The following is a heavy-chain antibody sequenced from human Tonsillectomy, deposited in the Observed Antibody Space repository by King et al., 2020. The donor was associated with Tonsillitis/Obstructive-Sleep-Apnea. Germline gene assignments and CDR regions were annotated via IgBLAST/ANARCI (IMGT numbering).Heavy chain of an antibody. CDR3: AGDSGGDCYISSCLYYFDY. D-gene: IGHD2-2*01. V-gene: IGHV4-4*02. J-gene: IGHJ4*02. CDR2: VYHTGNT. CDR1: GGSISSGNW. Sequence: QLQESGPGLVKPSGTLSLTCGVSGGSISSGNWWSWVRQPPGKGLEWIGEVYHTGNTNYNPSRRSRVTISVDKSKNQFSLSLSSVTAADTAIYYCAGDSGGDCYISSCLYYFDYWGQGTLVTVSS.